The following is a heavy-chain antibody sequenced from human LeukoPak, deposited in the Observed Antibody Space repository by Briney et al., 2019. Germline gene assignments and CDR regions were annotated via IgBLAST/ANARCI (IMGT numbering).Heavy chain of an antibody. CDR1: GGSISGDY. CDR3: GRGGGYFDS. D-gene: IGHD3-16*01. Sequence: SETLSLTCTVSGGSISGDYWSWIRQSPGKGLEWIGYIYFSGNTKYNPSLKSRVSISVDTSKNQFSLKLISVTAADTAVYYCGRGGGYFDSWGQGTLVTVSS. CDR2: IYFSGNT. J-gene: IGHJ4*02. V-gene: IGHV4-59*01.